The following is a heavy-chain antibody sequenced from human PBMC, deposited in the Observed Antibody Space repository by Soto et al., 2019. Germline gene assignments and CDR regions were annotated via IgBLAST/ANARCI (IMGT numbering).Heavy chain of an antibody. CDR2: ISYDGSNK. CDR1: GFTFSSYG. Sequence: PGGSLRLSCAASGFTFSSYGMHWVRQAPGKGLEWVAVISYDGSNKYYADSVKGRFTISRDNSKNTLYLQMNSLRAEDTAVYYCAKDPIRGGSYYGWVGPAYYFDYWGQGALVTVSS. D-gene: IGHD1-26*01. J-gene: IGHJ4*02. CDR3: AKDPIRGGSYYGWVGPAYYFDY. V-gene: IGHV3-30*18.